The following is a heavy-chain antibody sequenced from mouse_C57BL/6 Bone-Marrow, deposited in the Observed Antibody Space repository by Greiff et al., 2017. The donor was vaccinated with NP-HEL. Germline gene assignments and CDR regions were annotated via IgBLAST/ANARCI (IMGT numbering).Heavy chain of an antibody. CDR1: GYTFTSYW. D-gene: IGHD1-1*01. CDR3: ARGRGNLLLHVYSFDY. J-gene: IGHJ2*01. CDR2: IHPYSGST. Sequence: QVHVKQPGAELVKPGASVKLSCKASGYTFTSYWMHWVKQRPGQGLEWIGMIHPYSGSTNYNEKFKSKATLTVDKSSSTAYMQLSSLTSEDSAVYDCARGRGNLLLHVYSFDYWGQGTTLTVSS. V-gene: IGHV1-64*01.